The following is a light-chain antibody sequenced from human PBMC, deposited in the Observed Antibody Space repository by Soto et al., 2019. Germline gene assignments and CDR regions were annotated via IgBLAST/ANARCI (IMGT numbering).Light chain of an antibody. CDR3: MQRLQTPWT. CDR2: LGS. V-gene: IGKV2-28*01. Sequence: DFVMTQSPLSLPVTAGEPASISCRSSQSRLHSSVYNYLDWYLQKPGQSPQLLIYLGSHRASGVPDRFSGSESGTDFTLKISRVEAEDVGVYYCMQRLQTPWTFGQGTKVDIK. CDR1: QSRLHSSVYNY. J-gene: IGKJ1*01.